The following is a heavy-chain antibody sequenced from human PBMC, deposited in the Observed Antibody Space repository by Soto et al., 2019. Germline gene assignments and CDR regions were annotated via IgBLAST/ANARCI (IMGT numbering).Heavy chain of an antibody. CDR3: ARDGYYDSSGYYPLVDY. D-gene: IGHD3-22*01. CDR1: GYTFTSYG. V-gene: IGHV1-18*04. Sequence: GSSVKFSCKASGYTFTSYGISRVRQAPGQGLEWMGWISAYNGNTNYAQKLQGRVTMTTDTSTSTAYMELRSLRSDDTAVYYCARDGYYDSSGYYPLVDYWGQGTLDTVSS. J-gene: IGHJ4*02. CDR2: ISAYNGNT.